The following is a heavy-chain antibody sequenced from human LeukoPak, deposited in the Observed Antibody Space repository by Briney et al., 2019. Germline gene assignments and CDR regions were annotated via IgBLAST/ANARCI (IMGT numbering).Heavy chain of an antibody. J-gene: IGHJ5*02. D-gene: IGHD5-12*01. CDR3: ATAHVKIVATIRDNWFDP. V-gene: IGHV1-8*01. CDR2: MNPNTGRT. Sequence: ASVKLSCKASIYTFTRYDINCVREAAGHGLEWMGWMNPNTGRTGFAQKFQGRHTMTRDTSISTAYMELSSLRYEDTAVYYCATAHVKIVATIRDNWFDPWGQGTLVTVSS. CDR1: IYTFTRYD.